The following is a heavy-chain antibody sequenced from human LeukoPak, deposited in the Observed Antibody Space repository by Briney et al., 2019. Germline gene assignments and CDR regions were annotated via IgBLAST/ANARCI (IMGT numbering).Heavy chain of an antibody. Sequence: ASVKVSCKTSGYTFTSYGISWVRQAPGQGLEWMGWISGYNGKTHYAQKLQGRVTMTTDTSTSTAYMELRSLRSDDTAVYYCARVRYNYGADGFDYGADYFDCWGQGTLVTVSS. V-gene: IGHV1-18*01. D-gene: IGHD4-17*01. CDR3: ARVRYNYGADGFDYGADYFDC. J-gene: IGHJ4*02. CDR2: ISGYNGKT. CDR1: GYTFTSYG.